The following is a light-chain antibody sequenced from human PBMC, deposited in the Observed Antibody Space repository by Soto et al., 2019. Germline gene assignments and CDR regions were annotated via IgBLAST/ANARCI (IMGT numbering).Light chain of an antibody. CDR3: QHQGT. J-gene: IGKJ4*01. Sequence: IVLTQSPGTLSLSPGERATLSCRPSQGVGRRYLAWYQRKPGQPPRRLIYDTSDRASDIPDRFSGSGSGTDFTLTISRLVPEDFAVYYCQHQGTFGGGTNVEIK. V-gene: IGKV3-20*01. CDR1: QGVGRRY. CDR2: DTS.